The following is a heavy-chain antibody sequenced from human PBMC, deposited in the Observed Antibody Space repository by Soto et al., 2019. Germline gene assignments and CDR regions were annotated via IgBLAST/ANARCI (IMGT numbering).Heavy chain of an antibody. V-gene: IGHV2-5*01. J-gene: IGHJ4*02. CDR1: GFSLSANGVA. D-gene: IGHD1-26*01. CDR3: AHRYWELPRD. CDR2: IYWNDDK. Sequence: QITLKESGPTLVKPTQTLTLTCTFSGFSLSANGVAVDWIRQPPGKALEWLALIYWNDDKRYSPSLRSRLTITKDTSKNQVVLTMTNMGPVDTATYYCAHRYWELPRDWGQGTLVTVSS.